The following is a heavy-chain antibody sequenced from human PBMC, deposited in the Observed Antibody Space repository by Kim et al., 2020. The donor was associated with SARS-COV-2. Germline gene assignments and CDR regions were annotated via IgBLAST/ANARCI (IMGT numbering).Heavy chain of an antibody. CDR1: GGTFSSYA. CDR2: IIPIFGTA. J-gene: IGHJ3*02. Sequence: SVKVSCKASGGTFSSYAISWVRQAPGQGLEWMGGIIPIFGTANYAQKFQGRVTITADESTSTAYMELSSLRSEDTAVYYCARESGSYYFVSAFDIWGQGTMVTVSS. CDR3: ARESGSYYFVSAFDI. V-gene: IGHV1-69*13. D-gene: IGHD1-26*01.